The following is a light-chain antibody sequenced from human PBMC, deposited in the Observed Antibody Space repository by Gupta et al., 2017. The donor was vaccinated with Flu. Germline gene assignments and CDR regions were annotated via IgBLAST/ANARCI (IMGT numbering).Light chain of an antibody. CDR3: QAWDSSTAYWV. CDR2: QDS. J-gene: IGLJ3*02. V-gene: IGLV3-1*01. CDR1: KLGDKY. Sequence: SYELTQPPSVSVSPGQTASITCSGDKLGDKYACWYQQKPGQSPVLVIYQDSKRPSGIPERFSGSNSGNTATLTISGPQAMDEADYYCQAWDSSTAYWVFGGGTKLTVL.